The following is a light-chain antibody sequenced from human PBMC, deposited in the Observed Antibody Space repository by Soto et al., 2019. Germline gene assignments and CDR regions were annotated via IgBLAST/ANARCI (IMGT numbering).Light chain of an antibody. J-gene: IGKJ1*01. V-gene: IGKV1-27*01. CDR2: AAS. Sequence: DIQMTQSPSSLSASVGDTVTITCRASQGISNYLAWYQQKPGQVPNILIYAASTLQSGVPSRFSGSGSGTDFTLNISSLRPEDVATYYCQKYNNAPRTFGQGTKVEI. CDR1: QGISNY. CDR3: QKYNNAPRT.